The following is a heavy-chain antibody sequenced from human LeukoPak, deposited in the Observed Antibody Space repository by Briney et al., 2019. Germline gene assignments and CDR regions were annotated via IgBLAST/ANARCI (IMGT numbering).Heavy chain of an antibody. CDR3: AKGKYSGYDLEPENFDY. J-gene: IGHJ4*02. D-gene: IGHD5-12*01. V-gene: IGHV3-30*18. Sequence: GGSLRLSCAASGFTFSSYGMHWVRQAPGKGLEWVAVISYDGSNKYYADSVKGRFTISRDNSKNTLYLQMNSLRAEDTAVYYCAKGKYSGYDLEPENFDYWGQVTLVTVSS. CDR2: ISYDGSNK. CDR1: GFTFSSYG.